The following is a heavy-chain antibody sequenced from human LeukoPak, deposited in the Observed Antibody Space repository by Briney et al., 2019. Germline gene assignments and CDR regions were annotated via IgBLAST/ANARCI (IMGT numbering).Heavy chain of an antibody. J-gene: IGHJ4*02. Sequence: GGSLRLSCAASGFTVSTNYMSWVRQAPGKGLEWVSYISSSSSYTNYADSVKGRFTISRDNAKNSLYLQMNSLRAEDTAVYYCARGDSGSYYFDYWGQGTLVTVSS. CDR2: ISSSSSYT. V-gene: IGHV3-11*06. CDR1: GFTVSTNY. D-gene: IGHD1-26*01. CDR3: ARGDSGSYYFDY.